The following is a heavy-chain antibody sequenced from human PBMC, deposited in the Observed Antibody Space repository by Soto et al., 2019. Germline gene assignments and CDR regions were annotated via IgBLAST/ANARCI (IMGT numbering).Heavy chain of an antibody. D-gene: IGHD6-13*01. J-gene: IGHJ4*02. Sequence: GGSLRLSCAASGFTFSSYSMNWVRQASGKGLEWVGRIRSKANSYATAYAASVKGRFTISRDDSKTTAYLQMNSLKTEDTAVYYCTSVATAGFYWGLGTLVTVSS. CDR3: TSVATAGFY. V-gene: IGHV3-73*01. CDR1: GFTFSSYS. CDR2: IRSKANSYAT.